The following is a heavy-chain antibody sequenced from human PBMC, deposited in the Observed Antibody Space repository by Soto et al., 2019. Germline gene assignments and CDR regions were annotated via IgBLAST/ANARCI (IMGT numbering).Heavy chain of an antibody. CDR3: GSLNNWSSGDGRIDV. CDR2: IMPLYAKP. V-gene: IGHV1-69*01. D-gene: IGHD1-26*01. CDR1: GGTFNTYT. J-gene: IGHJ6*02. Sequence: QVQLVQSGAEVKKPGSSVKVSCKASGGTFNTYTISWVRQVPGQSLEWMGGIMPLYAKPTYAQPFLGRLSIAADEHTRTVYMDLSSLRSEDTALYYCGSLNNWSSGDGRIDVWGRGTAVSVSS.